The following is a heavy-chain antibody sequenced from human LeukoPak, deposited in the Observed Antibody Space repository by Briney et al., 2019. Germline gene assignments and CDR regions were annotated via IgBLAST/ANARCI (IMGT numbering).Heavy chain of an antibody. V-gene: IGHV4-59*01. D-gene: IGHD6-6*01. CDR3: AREYSSSFDY. CDR2: IYYSGST. J-gene: IGHJ4*02. Sequence: SETLSLTCTVSGGSISSYYWSWIRQPPGKGLEWIGYIYYSGSTNYNPSLKSRVTISVDTSKNQFSLELSSVTAADTAVYYCAREYSSSFDYWGQGTLVTVSS. CDR1: GGSISSYY.